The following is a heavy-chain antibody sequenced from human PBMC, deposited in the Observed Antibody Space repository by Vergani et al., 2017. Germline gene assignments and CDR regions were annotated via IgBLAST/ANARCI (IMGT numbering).Heavy chain of an antibody. CDR1: GFTFRNYA. CDR2: ISWNSGAV. CDR3: ARVRVGGNQLLPPYYYYYMDV. D-gene: IGHD2-2*01. V-gene: IGHV3-48*04. Sequence: EVQLLESGGGLAQPGGSLRLSCAASGFTFRNYAMTWVRQAPGKGLEWVSGISWNSGAVDYADSVRGRFTISRDNAKNSLFLEMNSLRAEDTAVYYCARVRVGGNQLLPPYYYYYMDVWGKGTTVTVSS. J-gene: IGHJ6*03.